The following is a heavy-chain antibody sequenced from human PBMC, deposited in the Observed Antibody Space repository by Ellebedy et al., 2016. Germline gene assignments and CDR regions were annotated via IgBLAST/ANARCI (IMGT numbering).Heavy chain of an antibody. Sequence: GESLKISXAASGFTFSTYGMHWVRQAPGKGLEWVAVIWYDGSNKYYADSVKGRFTISRDNSKNTLYLQMNSLRAEDTAVYYCARDVETGYGGHNYWGQGTLVIVSS. D-gene: IGHD5-12*01. CDR3: ARDVETGYGGHNY. CDR1: GFTFSTYG. V-gene: IGHV3-33*01. CDR2: IWYDGSNK. J-gene: IGHJ4*02.